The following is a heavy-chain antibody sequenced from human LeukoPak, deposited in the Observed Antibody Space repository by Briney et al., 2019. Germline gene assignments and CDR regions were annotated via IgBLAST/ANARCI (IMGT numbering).Heavy chain of an antibody. D-gene: IGHD2-8*01. J-gene: IGHJ5*02. V-gene: IGHV1-2*02. Sequence: ASVKVSCKASGYSFFDYYVHWVRQAPGQGLEWMGWIDPKSGDTDYAQHFQGRVTMTRDTSISTATMELTRLRSDDTALYYCTRGAYYGTNGYRWFDPWGQGTPVTVSS. CDR3: TRGAYYGTNGYRWFDP. CDR2: IDPKSGDT. CDR1: GYSFFDYY.